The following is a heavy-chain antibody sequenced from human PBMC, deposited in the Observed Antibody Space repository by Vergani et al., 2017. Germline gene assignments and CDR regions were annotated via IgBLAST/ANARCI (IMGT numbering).Heavy chain of an antibody. V-gene: IGHV4-61*02. CDR3: ARMGGYDEGDAFRIGYFDS. D-gene: IGHD3-22*01. Sequence: QVQLQESGPGLVKPSQTLSLTCTVSGGSFSTGGQSWTWLRQSAGKGLEWIGRIYTSGATNYNPSLRSRAIMSVDASKKQFSLKLNSVTAADTVMYYCARMGGYDEGDAFRIGYFDSWGPGILVTVSS. J-gene: IGHJ4*02. CDR1: GGSFSTGGQS. CDR2: IYTSGAT.